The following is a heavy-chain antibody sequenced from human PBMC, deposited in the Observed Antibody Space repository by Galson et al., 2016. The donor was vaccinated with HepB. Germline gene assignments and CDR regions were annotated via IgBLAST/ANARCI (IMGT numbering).Heavy chain of an antibody. Sequence: TLSLTCAVSGASINNRNWWGWVRQPPGQGLEWIGEVYRSGSTNYTPSLKGRVSMSVDKSKNQFSLKMTSVTAADTAVYYCARQQEAQDGYDFWGQGTLVTVSS. J-gene: IGHJ4*02. D-gene: IGHD6-25*01. CDR3: ARQQEAQDGYDF. V-gene: IGHV4-4*02. CDR1: GASINNRNW. CDR2: VYRSGST.